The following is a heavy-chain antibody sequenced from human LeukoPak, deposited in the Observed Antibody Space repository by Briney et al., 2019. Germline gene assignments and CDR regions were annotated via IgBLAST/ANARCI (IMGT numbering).Heavy chain of an antibody. CDR2: MYHSGST. V-gene: IGHV4-30-2*01. Sequence: SQTLSLTCTVSGGSISSGGYYWSWIRQPPGKGLEWIGHMYHSGSTYYNPSLKSRVTISVDRSKNQFSLKLSSVTAADTAVYYCARYYDSSGYGYWGQGTLVTVSS. D-gene: IGHD3-22*01. CDR1: GGSISSGGYY. J-gene: IGHJ4*02. CDR3: ARYYDSSGYGY.